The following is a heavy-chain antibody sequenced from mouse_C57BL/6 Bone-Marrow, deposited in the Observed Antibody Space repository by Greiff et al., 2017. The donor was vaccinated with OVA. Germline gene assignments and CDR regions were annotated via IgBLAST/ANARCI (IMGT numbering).Heavy chain of an antibody. Sequence: QVQLQQPGAELVKPGASVKLSCKASGYTFTSYWMQWVKQRPGQGLEWIGEIDPSDSYTNYNQKFKGKATLTVDTSSSTAYMQLSSLTSEDAAVYYCAIYYYGSSPDYWGQGTTLTVSS. D-gene: IGHD1-1*01. CDR2: IDPSDSYT. V-gene: IGHV1-50*01. CDR1: GYTFTSYW. J-gene: IGHJ2*01. CDR3: AIYYYGSSPDY.